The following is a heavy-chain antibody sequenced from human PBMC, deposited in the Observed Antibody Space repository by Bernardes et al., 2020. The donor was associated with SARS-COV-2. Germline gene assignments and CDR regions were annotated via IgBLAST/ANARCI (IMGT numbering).Heavy chain of an antibody. V-gene: IGHV1-69*13. Sequence: SVKVSCKASGGTFSSYAISWVRQAPGQGLEWMGGIIPIFGTANYAQKFQGRVTITADESTSTAYMELSSLRSEDTAVYYCARGRGSYSGSSWFSRHYYYYGMDVWGQGTTVTVSS. D-gene: IGHD6-13*01. CDR2: IIPIFGTA. CDR3: ARGRGSYSGSSWFSRHYYYYGMDV. CDR1: GGTFSSYA. J-gene: IGHJ6*02.